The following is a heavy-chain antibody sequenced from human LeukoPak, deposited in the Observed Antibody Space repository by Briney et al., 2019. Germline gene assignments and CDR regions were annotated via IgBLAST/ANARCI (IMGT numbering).Heavy chain of an antibody. CDR1: GFDFSNYA. J-gene: IGHJ4*02. CDR2: ISGPGADT. D-gene: IGHD6-19*01. CDR3: AKDPSIAVAGYFDY. V-gene: IGHV3-23*01. Sequence: GGSLRLSCAASGFDFSNYAMTWVRQAPGKGLEWVSVISGPGADTYDADSVKGRFTISRDNSKNTLYLQMNSLRAEDTAVYYCAKDPSIAVAGYFDYWGQGTLVTVSS.